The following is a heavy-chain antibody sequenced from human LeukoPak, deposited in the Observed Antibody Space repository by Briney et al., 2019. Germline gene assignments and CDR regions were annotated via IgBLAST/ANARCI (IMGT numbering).Heavy chain of an antibody. CDR1: GFSFEDYA. CDR3: ARGGSGWPIDY. V-gene: IGHV3-9*01. Sequence: GGSLRLSCVASGFSFEDYAMHWFRQIPGKGLEWFSGISWDSYNIDYADSVKGRFTISRDNAKNSLYLQMNSLRAEDTAVYYCARGGSGWPIDYWGQGTLVTVSS. CDR2: ISWDSYNI. D-gene: IGHD6-19*01. J-gene: IGHJ4*02.